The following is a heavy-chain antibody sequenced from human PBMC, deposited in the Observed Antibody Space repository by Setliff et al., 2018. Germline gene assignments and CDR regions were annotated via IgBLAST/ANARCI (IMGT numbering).Heavy chain of an antibody. CDR2: IHYTGST. V-gene: IGHV4-59*08. Sequence: SETLSLTCTVSGDSISSYSWSWIRQPPGKTLEWIGYIHYTGSTNYNPSLKTRVTISMDTSRNHFSLRLTSVTAADTAVYYCARAELEFLTRLDPWGQGTLVTVSS. D-gene: IGHD3-3*02. CDR3: ARAELEFLTRLDP. CDR1: GDSISSYS. J-gene: IGHJ5*02.